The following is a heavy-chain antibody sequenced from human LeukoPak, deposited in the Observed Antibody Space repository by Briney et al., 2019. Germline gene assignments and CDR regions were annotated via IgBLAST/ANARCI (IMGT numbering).Heavy chain of an antibody. CDR1: GFTFSSYS. J-gene: IGHJ4*02. V-gene: IGHV3-21*01. Sequence: GGSLRLSCAASGFTFSSYSMNWVRQAPGRGLEWVSSISSSSSYIYYADSVKGRFTISRDNAKNSLYLQMNSLRAEDTAVYYCAKDVAGDGEAIVDYWGQGTLVTVSS. D-gene: IGHD2-15*01. CDR2: ISSSSSYI. CDR3: AKDVAGDGEAIVDY.